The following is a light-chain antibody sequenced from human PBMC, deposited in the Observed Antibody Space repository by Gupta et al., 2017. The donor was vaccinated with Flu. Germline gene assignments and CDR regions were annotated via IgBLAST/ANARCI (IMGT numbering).Light chain of an antibody. CDR3: QQSYSTPLIT. J-gene: IGKJ5*01. CDR1: QSISSY. CDR2: AAS. Sequence: SSLSASVGDRVTITCRASQSISSYLNWYQQKPGKAPKLLIYAASSLQSGVPSRFSGSGSGTDFTLTISSLQPEDFATYYCQQSYSTPLITFGQGTRLEIK. V-gene: IGKV1-39*01.